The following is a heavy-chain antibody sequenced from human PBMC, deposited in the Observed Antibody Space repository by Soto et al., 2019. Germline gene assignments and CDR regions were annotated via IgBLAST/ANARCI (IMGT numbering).Heavy chain of an antibody. V-gene: IGHV4-59*01. CDR3: ARGSRGYSYV. D-gene: IGHD5-18*01. CDR2: MYYSGST. CDR1: GGSINGYY. J-gene: IGHJ4*02. Sequence: QVQLQESGPGLVKPSETLSLTCTVSGGSINGYYWSWIRQSPGKGLECIGYMYYSGSTTYNPSLTPSLKSRVTISVDTSKTQFSLNLTSVTAADTAASYCARGSRGYSYVWGQGTLVTVSS.